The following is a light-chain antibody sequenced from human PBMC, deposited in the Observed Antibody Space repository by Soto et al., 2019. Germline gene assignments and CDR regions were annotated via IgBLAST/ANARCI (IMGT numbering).Light chain of an antibody. CDR2: GSS. V-gene: IGKV3-15*01. Sequence: VCVPPGESATLSCRSSQGASSNLAWYQQKPGQAPRLIIYGSSTRATAIPARFSGSGSGTEFTLTISSLESGDFAVYCCQQYNHSTVTFGQGTRVEIK. CDR3: QQYNHSTVT. J-gene: IGKJ1*01. CDR1: QGASSN.